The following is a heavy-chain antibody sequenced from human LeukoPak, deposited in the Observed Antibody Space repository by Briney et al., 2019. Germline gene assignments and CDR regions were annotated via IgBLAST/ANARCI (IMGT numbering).Heavy chain of an antibody. CDR1: GYTFTGYY. Sequence: ASVKVSCKASGYTFTGYYVHWVRQAPGQGLEWMGWTNPNSGGTNYAQKFQGRVTMTRDTSISTAYMELSRLRSDDTAVYYCARGLGGYYYYMDVWGKGTTVTVSS. J-gene: IGHJ6*03. CDR3: ARGLGGYYYYMDV. D-gene: IGHD3-10*01. V-gene: IGHV1-2*02. CDR2: TNPNSGGT.